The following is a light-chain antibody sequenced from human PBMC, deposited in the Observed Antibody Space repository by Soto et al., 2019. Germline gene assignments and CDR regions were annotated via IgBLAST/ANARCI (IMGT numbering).Light chain of an antibody. J-gene: IGKJ5*01. CDR1: QDIRND. Sequence: AIQMTQSPSSLSASVGDRVTITCRASQDIRNDLGWYQQKPGKAPKVLIYATSDLQSGVPSRFSGSGSGTDFTLTISSLQPEDFASYYCLQDYNYPITFGQGTRLEIK. CDR3: LQDYNYPIT. V-gene: IGKV1-6*01. CDR2: ATS.